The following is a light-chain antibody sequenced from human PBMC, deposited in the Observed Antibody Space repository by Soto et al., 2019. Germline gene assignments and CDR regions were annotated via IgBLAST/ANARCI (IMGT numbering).Light chain of an antibody. CDR3: QQANSFPWT. V-gene: IGKV1-12*01. Sequence: DIQMTQSPSSVSASVGDRVTISCRASQGIDSRLAWYQQKPGRAPNLLIYYTSNLQSGVPSRFSGGGSGTHFTLTISSLQPEDVATYYCQQANSFPWTFGQGTKVEIK. J-gene: IGKJ1*01. CDR2: YTS. CDR1: QGIDSR.